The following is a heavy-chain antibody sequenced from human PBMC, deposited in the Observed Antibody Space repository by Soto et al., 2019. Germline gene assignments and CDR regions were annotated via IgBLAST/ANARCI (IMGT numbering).Heavy chain of an antibody. Sequence: QITLRESGPALVKPTQTLTLTCTFSGFSLTTVGVGVAWIRQPPGKALEGLALMYLDDDKIYSPSHKSRLTVTKDTSKSHVVFTMSNLDPTDTATYYCAHRHVSPAYLDFWGQGTLVPVSS. CDR3: AHRHVSPAYLDF. V-gene: IGHV2-5*02. J-gene: IGHJ4*02. CDR1: GFSLTTVGVG. CDR2: MYLDDDK.